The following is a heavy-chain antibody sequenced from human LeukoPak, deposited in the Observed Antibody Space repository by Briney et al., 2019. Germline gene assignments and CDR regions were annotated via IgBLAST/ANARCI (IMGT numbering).Heavy chain of an antibody. CDR3: ARWDPYSYVIDI. J-gene: IGHJ3*02. V-gene: IGHV4-34*01. CDR1: GGSFSGYY. Sequence: SETLSLTCAVYGGSFSGYYWSWIRQPPGKGLEWIGEINHSGSTNYNPSLKSRVTISVDTSKNQFSLKLSSVTAADTAVYYCARWDPYSYVIDIWGQGTMVTVSS. D-gene: IGHD5-18*01. CDR2: INHSGST.